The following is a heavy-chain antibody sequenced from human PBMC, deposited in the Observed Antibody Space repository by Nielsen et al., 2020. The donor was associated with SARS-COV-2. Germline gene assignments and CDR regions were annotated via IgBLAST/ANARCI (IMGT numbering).Heavy chain of an antibody. D-gene: IGHD6-19*01. CDR1: GGSFSSGGSS. Sequence: SETLSLTCSFSGGSFSSGGSSYSWIRQHPGKGLEWIGLRHYTGNTYYNPSLQSRLFISVDTSKNQFSLRLSSVTAADTAVYYCATGAGWFDPWGQGTRVTVSS. CDR2: RHYTGNT. J-gene: IGHJ5*02. CDR3: ATGAGWFDP. V-gene: IGHV4-31*03.